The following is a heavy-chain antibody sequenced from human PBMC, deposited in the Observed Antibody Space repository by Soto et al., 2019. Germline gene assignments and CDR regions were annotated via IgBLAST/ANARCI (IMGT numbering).Heavy chain of an antibody. Sequence: EEQLVESGGGLVQPGGSLQLSCAASGFTFGNYDMHWVRQPTGKSLEWVSAIGFAGDTYYPDSLKGRFIISRENVKSSLYLQMNGLTAGDTAVYYCVRDRENWYFDLWGRGTLVTVSS. CDR3: VRDRENWYFDL. CDR1: GFTFGNYD. J-gene: IGHJ2*01. V-gene: IGHV3-13*01. CDR2: IGFAGDT.